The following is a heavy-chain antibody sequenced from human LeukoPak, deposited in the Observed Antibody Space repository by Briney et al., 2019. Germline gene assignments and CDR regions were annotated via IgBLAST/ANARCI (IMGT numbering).Heavy chain of an antibody. CDR3: TSWGDTTAEYFQR. CDR1: GFTFGDYA. V-gene: IGHV3-66*01. J-gene: IGHJ1*01. D-gene: IGHD2-21*02. CDR2: FYSGGKT. Sequence: HTGGSLRLSCTASGFTFGDYAMSWVRQAPGKGLEWVSVFYSGGKTYYTDSVKGRFTISRDNAQNSMYLQMNSLRVEDTAVYYCTSWGDTTAEYFQRWGQGTLVTVSS.